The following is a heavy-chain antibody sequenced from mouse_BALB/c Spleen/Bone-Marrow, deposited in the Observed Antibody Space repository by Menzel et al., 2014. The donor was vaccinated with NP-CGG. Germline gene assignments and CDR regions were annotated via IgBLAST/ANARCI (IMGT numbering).Heavy chain of an antibody. V-gene: IGHV2-6-7*01. D-gene: IGHD2-10*02. CDR3: ARREYGNYVAY. CDR1: GFSLTGYG. J-gene: IGHJ3*01. CDR2: IWGDGST. Sequence: QVQLQQPGPGLVAPSQSLSITCTVSGFSLTGYGVNWVRQPPGKGLEWLGMIWGDGSTDYNSALKSRLSISKDNSKSQVFLKMNSLQTDDTARYYCARREYGNYVAYWGQGTLVTVSA.